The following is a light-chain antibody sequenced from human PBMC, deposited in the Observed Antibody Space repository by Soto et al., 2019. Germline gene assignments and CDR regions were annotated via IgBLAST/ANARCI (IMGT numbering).Light chain of an antibody. CDR3: QQYGSSALT. V-gene: IGKV3-20*01. CDR1: QSVSSSY. Sequence: EIVLTQSPGTLSLSPGERATLSCRASQSVSSSYLVWYQQRPGQPPRLLIYGTSNRAAGIPDRFTGTGFGTDFTLTIYRLEPEDSAVYYCQQYGSSALTFGGGTKV. CDR2: GTS. J-gene: IGKJ4*01.